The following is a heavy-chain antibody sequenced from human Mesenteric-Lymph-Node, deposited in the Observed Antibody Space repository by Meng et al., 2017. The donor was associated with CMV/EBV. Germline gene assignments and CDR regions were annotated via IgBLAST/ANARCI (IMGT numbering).Heavy chain of an antibody. V-gene: IGHV1-8*01. D-gene: IGHD3-16*01. CDR1: ESTFSTCD. CDR2: INPAAYT. Sequence: ASVKVSCKASESTFSTCDINWVRQATGQGLEWMGWINPAAYTGYAQRVQGRVIITRDHSSSTVYMELNSLRSEDTAIYFCARHCVWGYQGEAWGQGTLVTVSS. J-gene: IGHJ5*02. CDR3: ARHCVWGYQGEA.